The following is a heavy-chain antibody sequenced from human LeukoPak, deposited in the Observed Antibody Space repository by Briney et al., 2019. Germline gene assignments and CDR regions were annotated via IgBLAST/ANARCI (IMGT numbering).Heavy chain of an antibody. V-gene: IGHV3-21*01. D-gene: IGHD3-10*01. Sequence: GGSLRLSCAASGFTFSSYSMNWVRQAPGKGLEWVSSISSSSSYIYYADSVKGRFTISRDNAKNSLYLQMNSLRAEDTAVYYCARGHYYGSGSYDYYFDYWGQGTLVTVSS. J-gene: IGHJ4*02. CDR1: GFTFSSYS. CDR2: ISSSSSYI. CDR3: ARGHYYGSGSYDYYFDY.